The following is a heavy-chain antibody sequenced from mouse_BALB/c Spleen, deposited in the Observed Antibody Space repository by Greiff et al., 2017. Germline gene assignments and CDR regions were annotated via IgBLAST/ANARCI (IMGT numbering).Heavy chain of an antibody. CDR2: ISSGGST. J-gene: IGHJ2*01. V-gene: IGHV5-6-5*01. D-gene: IGHD1-1*01. CDR3: ARGYYDGSSYFDY. CDR1: GFTFSSYA. Sequence: DVMLVESGGGLVKPGGSLKLSCAASGFTFSSYAMSWVRQTPEKGLEWVASISSGGSTNYPDSVKGRFTISRDNDRNIMYLQMSSLRSEDTAMYYCARGYYDGSSYFDYWGQGTTLTVSS.